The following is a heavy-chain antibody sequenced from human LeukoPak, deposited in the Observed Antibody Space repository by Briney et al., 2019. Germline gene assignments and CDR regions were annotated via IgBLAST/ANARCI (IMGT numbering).Heavy chain of an antibody. CDR3: AKSVVVITLRFDD. Sequence: PGGSLRLSCAASGFTVSNNYMSWVRQAPGKGLEWVSLIYSGGNTYYADSVRGRFSISRDNSKNTLYLQMNSLRAEDTAIYYCAKSVVVITLRFDDWGQGALVTVSS. J-gene: IGHJ4*02. V-gene: IGHV3-53*01. CDR1: GFTVSNNY. CDR2: IYSGGNT. D-gene: IGHD2-15*01.